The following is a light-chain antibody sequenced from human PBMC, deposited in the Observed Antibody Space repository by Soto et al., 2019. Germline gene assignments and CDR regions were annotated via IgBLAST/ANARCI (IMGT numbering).Light chain of an antibody. CDR3: QQYNTYWT. CDR2: DAS. CDR1: QSISGW. J-gene: IGKJ1*01. V-gene: IGKV1-5*01. Sequence: DIQMTQSPSTLSASVGDRVTITCRASQSISGWLAWYQQKPGKAPKLLIYDASNLESGVPSRFSGSGSGTEFTITISSLQPDDFASYSCQQYNTYWTFGQGTKVEI.